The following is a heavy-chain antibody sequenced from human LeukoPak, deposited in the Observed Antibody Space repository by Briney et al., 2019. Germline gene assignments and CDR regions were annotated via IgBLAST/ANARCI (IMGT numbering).Heavy chain of an antibody. D-gene: IGHD1-7*01. J-gene: IGHJ4*02. CDR1: GYSFTSYW. Sequence: GESLKISCKGSGYSFTSYWIGWVRQMPGEGLEWMGVIYGADYTTIYSPPFHGQITISADKSISTAYLQWTSLKASDTAMYYCARRPAGTRTFDYWGQGALVTVSS. V-gene: IGHV5-51*01. CDR2: IYGADYTT. CDR3: ARRPAGTRTFDY.